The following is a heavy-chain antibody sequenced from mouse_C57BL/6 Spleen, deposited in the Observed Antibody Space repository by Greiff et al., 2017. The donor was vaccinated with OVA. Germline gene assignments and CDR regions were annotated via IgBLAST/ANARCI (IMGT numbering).Heavy chain of an antibody. J-gene: IGHJ2*01. D-gene: IGHD1-1*01. V-gene: IGHV1-55*01. CDR2: IYPGSGST. CDR1: GYTFTSYW. Sequence: QVQLQQPGAELVKPGASVKMSCKASGYTFTSYWITWVKQRPGQGLEWIGDIYPGSGSTNYDEKFKSKATLTVDTSSSTAYMQLSSLTSEDSAVYYCAREGDYYYGSSYGYWGQGTTLTVSS. CDR3: AREGDYYYGSSYGY.